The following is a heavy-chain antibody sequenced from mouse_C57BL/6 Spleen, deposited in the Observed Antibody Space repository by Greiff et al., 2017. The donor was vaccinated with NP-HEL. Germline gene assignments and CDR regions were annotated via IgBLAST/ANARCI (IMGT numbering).Heavy chain of an antibody. CDR3: ARSAWLTTDYYAMDY. Sequence: QVQLQQPGTELVKPGASVKLSCKASGYTFTSYWMHWVKQRPGQGLEWIGNINPSNGGTNYNEKFKSKATLTVDKSSSTAYMQLSSLTSEDSAVYYCARSAWLTTDYYAMDYWGQGTSVTVSS. CDR1: GYTFTSYW. CDR2: INPSNGGT. J-gene: IGHJ4*01. V-gene: IGHV1-53*01. D-gene: IGHD1-2*01.